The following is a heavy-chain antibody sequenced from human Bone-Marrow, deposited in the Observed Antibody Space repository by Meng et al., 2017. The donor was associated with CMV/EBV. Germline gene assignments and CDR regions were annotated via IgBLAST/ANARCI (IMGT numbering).Heavy chain of an antibody. CDR1: GLTFGDYA. J-gene: IGHJ4*02. V-gene: IGHV3-23*01. CDR2: IIGSGDTT. Sequence: GESLKISCTASGLTFGDYAMSWVRQAPGKGLEWVSAIIGSGDTTYYTQSMKGRFTISRDNSKSTLYLQMDSLRAEDTAVYYCAKDSPPTSCCQGFFHYSGRGTLVTVSS. D-gene: IGHD2-15*01. CDR3: AKDSPPTSCCQGFFHY.